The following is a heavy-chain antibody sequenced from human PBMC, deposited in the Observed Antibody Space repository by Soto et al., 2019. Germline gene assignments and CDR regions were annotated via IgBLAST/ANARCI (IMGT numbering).Heavy chain of an antibody. CDR3: ARDPMAPDY. D-gene: IGHD3-10*01. Sequence: SETLSLTCTVSGGSVSSGSYYWSWIRQPPGKGLECIGYIYYSGSTNYNPSLKSRVTISVDTSTSTAYMELRSLRSDDTAVYYCARDPMAPDYWGQGTLVTVSS. CDR1: GGSVSSGSYY. CDR2: IYYSGST. J-gene: IGHJ4*02. V-gene: IGHV4-61*01.